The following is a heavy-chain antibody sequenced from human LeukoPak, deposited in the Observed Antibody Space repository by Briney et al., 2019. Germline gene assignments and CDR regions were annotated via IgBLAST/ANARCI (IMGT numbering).Heavy chain of an antibody. CDR2: INPNSGAS. CDR3: AREAFTTVTTATDAFDF. D-gene: IGHD4-17*01. CDR1: GYTFTGYY. Sequence: ASVKVSCKASGYTFTGYYMHWLRQAPGQGLEWMGWINPNSGASNYAQKFQGRVTMTRDTSISTAYMELSSLRSDDTAVHYCAREAFTTVTTATDAFDFWGQGTMVTVSS. J-gene: IGHJ3*01. V-gene: IGHV1-2*02.